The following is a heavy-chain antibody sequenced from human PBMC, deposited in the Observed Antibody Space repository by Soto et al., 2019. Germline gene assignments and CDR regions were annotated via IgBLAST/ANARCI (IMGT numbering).Heavy chain of an antibody. Sequence: ASVKVSCKASGYTFTGYYMHWVRQAPGQGLEWMGWINPNSGGTNYAQKFQGWVTMTRDTSISTAYMELSRLRSDDTAVYYCARSPDSSGYYPRRYYYGMDVSGQATTVTVSS. D-gene: IGHD3-22*01. J-gene: IGHJ6*02. V-gene: IGHV1-2*04. CDR1: GYTFTGYY. CDR3: ARSPDSSGYYPRRYYYGMDV. CDR2: INPNSGGT.